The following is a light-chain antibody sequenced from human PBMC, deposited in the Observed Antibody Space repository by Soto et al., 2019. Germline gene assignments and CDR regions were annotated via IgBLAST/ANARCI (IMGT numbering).Light chain of an antibody. J-gene: IGKJ2*01. Sequence: DIQMTQSPSSLSASIGDRVTITCRASQGIRYDLGWYQQKPGKAPKRLIYAGSSLQSGVPSRFSGSGSGTEFNLRIGRLQTEDFATYYCLQHHNDPYTFGQGTKLDIK. CDR1: QGIRYD. V-gene: IGKV1-17*01. CDR2: AGS. CDR3: LQHHNDPYT.